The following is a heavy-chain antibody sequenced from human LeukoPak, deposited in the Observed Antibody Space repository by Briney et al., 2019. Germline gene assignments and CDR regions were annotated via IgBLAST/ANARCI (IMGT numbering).Heavy chain of an antibody. V-gene: IGHV3-7*01. J-gene: IGHJ4*02. CDR3: TRDFWTDY. Sequence: PGGSLRLSCAASGFTFRNYWMSWIRQAPERGLEWVANIKLDGTQKNYIQSVRGRFTISRDNARNFLYLQLSSLRAEDTAVYYCTRDFWTDYWGQGTLVTVSS. D-gene: IGHD3/OR15-3a*01. CDR2: IKLDGTQK. CDR1: GFTFRNYW.